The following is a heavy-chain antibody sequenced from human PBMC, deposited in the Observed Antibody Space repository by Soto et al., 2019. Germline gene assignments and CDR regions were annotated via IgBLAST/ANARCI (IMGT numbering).Heavy chain of an antibody. CDR2: IYPGDSDT. CDR3: SIHGALAPTWAFDI. J-gene: IGHJ3*02. CDR1: GYSFTSYW. Sequence: LGESLKISCKGSGYSFTSYWIGWVLQIPGKGLEWMGIIYPGDSDTRYSPSFQGQVTISADKSISTAYLQWSSLKASDTAMYYCSIHGALAPTWAFDIWRQGPTVTVSS. V-gene: IGHV5-51*01. D-gene: IGHD3-16*01.